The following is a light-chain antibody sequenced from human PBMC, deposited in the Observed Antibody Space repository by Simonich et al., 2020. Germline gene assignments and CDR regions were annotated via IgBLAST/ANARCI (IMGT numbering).Light chain of an antibody. J-gene: IGKJ2*01. CDR1: QRVLYSSNNKNY. CDR3: QQYYSTPYT. Sequence: DIVMTQSPDSLAVSLGERANINCTSSQRVLYSSNNKNYLAWYQQKPGQLPKLLIYWASTRESGVPDRFSGSGSGTDFTLTISSLQAEDVAVYYCQQYYSTPYTFGQGTKLEIK. CDR2: WAS. V-gene: IGKV4-1*01.